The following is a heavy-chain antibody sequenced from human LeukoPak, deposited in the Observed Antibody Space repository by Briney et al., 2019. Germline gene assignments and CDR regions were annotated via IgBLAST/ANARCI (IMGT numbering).Heavy chain of an antibody. CDR3: AELGITMIGGV. CDR1: GFTFSSYD. CDR2: IGTAGDT. V-gene: IGHV3-13*01. J-gene: IGHJ6*04. D-gene: IGHD3-10*02. Sequence: GGSLRLSCAASGFTFSSYDMHWVRQATGKGLEWVSAIGTAGDTYYPGSVKGRFTISRENAKNSLYLQMNSLRAGDTAVYYCAELGITMIGGVWGEGTTVTISS.